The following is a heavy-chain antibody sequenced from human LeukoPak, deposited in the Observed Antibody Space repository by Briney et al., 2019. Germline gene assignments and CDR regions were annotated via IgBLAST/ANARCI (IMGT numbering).Heavy chain of an antibody. CDR2: ISNSGSST. CDR3: ARDEAYCSSTSCLYYYYYYYMDV. J-gene: IGHJ6*03. D-gene: IGHD2-2*01. Sequence: GGSLRLSCAASGFTFSSYAMSWVRQAPGKGLEWISMISNSGSSTYYADSVKGRFTISRDNSKNTLYLQMNSLRAEDTAVYYCARDEAYCSSTSCLYYYYYYYMDVWGKGTAVTVSS. V-gene: IGHV3-23*01. CDR1: GFTFSSYA.